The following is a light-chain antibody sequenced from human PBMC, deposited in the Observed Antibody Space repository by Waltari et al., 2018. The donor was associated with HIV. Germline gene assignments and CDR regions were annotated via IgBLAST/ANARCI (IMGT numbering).Light chain of an antibody. CDR2: EAS. CDR3: QQRSNWPLT. CDR1: QSVNRY. V-gene: IGKV3-11*01. Sequence: EIVLTQSPATLSLSPGERATLSCRASQSVNRYLAWFQQKHGQAPRLLIYEASNMATGIPARFSGSGSGTDFTLTIASLEPEDFAIYYCQQRSNWPLTFGGGTKVEIK. J-gene: IGKJ4*01.